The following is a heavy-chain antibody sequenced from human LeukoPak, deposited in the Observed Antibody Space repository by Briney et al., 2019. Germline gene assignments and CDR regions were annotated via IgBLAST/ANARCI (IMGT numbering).Heavy chain of an antibody. J-gene: IGHJ4*02. Sequence: GGSLRLSCAASGFTFSSYAMHWVRQAPGRGLEWVAVISYDGSNKYYADSVKGRFTISRDNSRNTLHLQMNSLRAEDTAVYSCAKASLRYFDWFSDYWGQGTLVTVSS. D-gene: IGHD3-9*01. V-gene: IGHV3-30*18. CDR1: GFTFSSYA. CDR3: AKASLRYFDWFSDY. CDR2: ISYDGSNK.